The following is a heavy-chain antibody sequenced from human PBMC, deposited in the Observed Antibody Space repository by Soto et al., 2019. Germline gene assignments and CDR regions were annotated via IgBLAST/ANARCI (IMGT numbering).Heavy chain of an antibody. CDR3: ARSGTGTASLFYYSGLDV. CDR1: GGSFSNYF. Sequence: QVQLQESGPGLVKPSETLSLTCTVSGGSFSNYFWSWIRQPPGKGLEWIGYILHSGSTIYNPSLKSRVTISVDTSKNQSSPRLRSVTAAYTAVYYCARSGTGTASLFYYSGLDVWGQGTTVTVSS. J-gene: IGHJ6*02. D-gene: IGHD1-7*01. CDR2: ILHSGST. V-gene: IGHV4-59*01.